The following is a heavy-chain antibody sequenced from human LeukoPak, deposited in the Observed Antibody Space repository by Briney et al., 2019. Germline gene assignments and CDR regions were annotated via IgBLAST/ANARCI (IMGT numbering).Heavy chain of an antibody. J-gene: IGHJ4*02. D-gene: IGHD6-19*01. V-gene: IGHV1-2*06. CDR2: INPNNGGT. CDR1: GYTFTGYY. CDR3: ARVFKGSGWYGEIDY. Sequence: ASVKVSCKASGYTFTGYYMHWVRQAPGQGLEWMGRINPNNGGTNYAQKFQGRVTMTRDTSISTAYMELSRLRSDDTAVYYCARVFKGSGWYGEIDYWGQGTLVTVSS.